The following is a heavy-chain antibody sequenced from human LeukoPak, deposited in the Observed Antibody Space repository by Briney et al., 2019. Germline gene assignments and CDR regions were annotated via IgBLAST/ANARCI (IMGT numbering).Heavy chain of an antibody. D-gene: IGHD2-8*02. CDR2: IIPILGIA. J-gene: IGHJ6*02. V-gene: IGHV1-69*04. CDR1: GGTFSSYA. CDR3: ARVLVGTLGGYYYYYGMDV. Sequence: SVKVSCKASGGTFSSYAISWVRQAPGHGLEWLGRIIPILGIANYAQKFQGRVTITADKSTSTAYMELSSLRSEDTAVYYCARVLVGTLGGYYYYYGMDVWGQGTTVTVSS.